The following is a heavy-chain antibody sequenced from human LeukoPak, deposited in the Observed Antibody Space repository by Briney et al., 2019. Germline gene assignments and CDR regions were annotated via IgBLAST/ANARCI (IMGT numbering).Heavy chain of an antibody. Sequence: ASQTLSLTCTVSGGSISSGDYFWSWIRQPPGKGLEWIGYIYYSGSTYYNPSLKSRVTISVDTSKNQFSLKLSSVTAADTAVYYCASRVEQQPLGAFDIWGQGTMVTVSS. CDR1: GGSISSGDYF. CDR2: IYYSGST. J-gene: IGHJ3*02. CDR3: ASRVEQQPLGAFDI. D-gene: IGHD6-13*01. V-gene: IGHV4-30-4*08.